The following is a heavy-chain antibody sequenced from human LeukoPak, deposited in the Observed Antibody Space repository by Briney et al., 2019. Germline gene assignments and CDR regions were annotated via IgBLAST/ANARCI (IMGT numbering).Heavy chain of an antibody. CDR3: ANRIAVGGGAFDF. V-gene: IGHV3-21*01. Sequence: GGSVRLSCAPSGFTFSIHSMNWARHAPGRGLEGVSYISSSSSHIQYAHSVKGRFNISRDNAENSLYLQMNSLRGEDTAVYYCANRIAVGGGAFDFWGQGTMVTVSS. D-gene: IGHD6-19*01. CDR1: GFTFSIHS. J-gene: IGHJ3*01. CDR2: ISSSSSHI.